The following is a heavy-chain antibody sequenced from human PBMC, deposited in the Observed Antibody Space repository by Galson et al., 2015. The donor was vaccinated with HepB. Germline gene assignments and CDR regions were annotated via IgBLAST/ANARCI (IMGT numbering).Heavy chain of an antibody. CDR2: ISYDGSTQ. CDR3: VNDRGYVYGDYDGYFQS. Sequence: SLRLSCAASGFIFSNHALHWVRRAPGKGLEWVAFISYDGSTQHYADSVKGRFTVSRDSAKNTMYLQMDSLRVEDTAIYYCVNDRGYVYGDYDGYFQSWGQGALVTVSS. V-gene: IGHV3-30*18. D-gene: IGHD4-17*01. CDR1: GFIFSNHA. J-gene: IGHJ1*01.